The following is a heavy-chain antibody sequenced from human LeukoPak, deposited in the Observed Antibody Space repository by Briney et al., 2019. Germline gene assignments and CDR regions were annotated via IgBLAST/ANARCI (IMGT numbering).Heavy chain of an antibody. D-gene: IGHD2-21*02. J-gene: IGHJ4*02. CDR1: GFTVSSNY. Sequence: PGGSLRLSCAASGFTVSSNYMSWFRQAPGKGLEWVSVIYSGGSTYYADSVKGRFTISRDNSKNTLYLQMNSLKAEDTAVYYCARDVVTEVVTLATTDSWGQGTLVTVSS. CDR2: IYSGGST. CDR3: ARDVVTEVVTLATTDS. V-gene: IGHV3-66*01.